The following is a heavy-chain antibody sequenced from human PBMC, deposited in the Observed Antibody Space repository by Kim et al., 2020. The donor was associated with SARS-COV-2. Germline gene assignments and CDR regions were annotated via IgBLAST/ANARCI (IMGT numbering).Heavy chain of an antibody. CDR2: INPRGGST. V-gene: IGHV1-46*01. CDR3: ARGAGIYLAY. Sequence: ASVKVSCKASGYTFTNYYIHWVRQAPGQGLEWLGLINPRGGSTTYAQKFQGRVAMTSNESTSTVYVDLSSLKSDDTAVYYCARGAGIYLAYWGQVTLVTVPS. J-gene: IGHJ4*02. CDR1: GYTFTNYY. D-gene: IGHD1-1*01.